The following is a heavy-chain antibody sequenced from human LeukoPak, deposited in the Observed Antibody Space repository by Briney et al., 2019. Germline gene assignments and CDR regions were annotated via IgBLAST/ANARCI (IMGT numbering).Heavy chain of an antibody. V-gene: IGHV4-59*08. Sequence: SETLSLTCTVSGGSISSYYWSWIRQPPGKGREWIGYIYYSGSTNYNPSLKSRVTISVDTSKNQFSLKLSSVTAADTAVYYCAGHHPRNTVDFWGQGTLVTVSS. CDR1: GGSISSYY. D-gene: IGHD2/OR15-2a*01. CDR3: AGHHPRNTVDF. CDR2: IYYSGST. J-gene: IGHJ4*02.